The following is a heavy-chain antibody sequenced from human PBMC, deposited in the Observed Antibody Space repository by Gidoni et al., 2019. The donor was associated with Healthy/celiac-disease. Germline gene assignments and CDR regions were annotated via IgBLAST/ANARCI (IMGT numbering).Heavy chain of an antibody. D-gene: IGHD6-19*01. CDR1: GFTVSSNY. V-gene: IGHV3-53*02. Sequence: EVQLVETGGGLIQPGGSLRLSCPASGFTVSSNYMSWVRQAPGKGLEWVSVIYSGGSTYYADSVKGRFTISRDNSKHTLYLQMNSLGAEDTAVYYCARVHSSGWYGWYFDLWGRGTLVTVSS. J-gene: IGHJ2*01. CDR3: ARVHSSGWYGWYFDL. CDR2: IYSGGST.